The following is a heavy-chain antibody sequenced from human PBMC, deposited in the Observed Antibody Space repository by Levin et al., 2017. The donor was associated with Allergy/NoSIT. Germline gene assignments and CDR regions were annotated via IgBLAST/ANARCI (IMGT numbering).Heavy chain of an antibody. D-gene: IGHD2-21*02. Sequence: SVKVSCKASGGTFSSYAISWVRQAPGQGLEWMGGIIPIFGTANYAQKFQGRVTITADESTSTAYMELSSLRSEDTAVYYCARGVVVVTALPDYYYGMDVWGQGTTVTVSS. V-gene: IGHV1-69*13. CDR2: IIPIFGTA. CDR1: GGTFSSYA. J-gene: IGHJ6*02. CDR3: ARGVVVVTALPDYYYGMDV.